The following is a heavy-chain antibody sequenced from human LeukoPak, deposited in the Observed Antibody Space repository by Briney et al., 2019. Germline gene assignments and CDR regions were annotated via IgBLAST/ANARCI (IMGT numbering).Heavy chain of an antibody. Sequence: SESLSLTCTVSGGSISSYYWSWIRQPPGKGLEWIGYIYYSGSTNYNPSLKSGVTISEDTSKNQFSLKLSSAAAADTAVYYCARSGKGSYPFDYWGQGTLVTVPS. D-gene: IGHD2-2*02. J-gene: IGHJ4*02. CDR1: GGSISSYY. V-gene: IGHV4-59*01. CDR2: IYYSGST. CDR3: ARSGKGSYPFDY.